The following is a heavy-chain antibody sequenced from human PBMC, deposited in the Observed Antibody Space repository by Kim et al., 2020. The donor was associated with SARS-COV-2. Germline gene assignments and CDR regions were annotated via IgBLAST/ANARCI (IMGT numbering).Heavy chain of an antibody. V-gene: IGHV1-46*01. Sequence: PSEGHTSYAQKFQGRVTMTSDTSTSTVYMELSSQRSDDTAVYYCARSGMDVWGQGTTVTVSS. CDR3: ARSGMDV. CDR2: PSEGHT. J-gene: IGHJ6*02.